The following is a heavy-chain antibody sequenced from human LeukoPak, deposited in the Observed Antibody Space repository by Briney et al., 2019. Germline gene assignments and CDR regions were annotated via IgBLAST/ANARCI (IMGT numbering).Heavy chain of an antibody. CDR2: INHSGST. J-gene: IGHJ6*02. CDR1: GGSISGYY. V-gene: IGHV4-34*01. CDR3: ARVINCSSTSCYPNYGMDV. Sequence: PSETLSLTCTVSGGSISGYYWSWIRQPPGKGLEWIGEINHSGSTNYNPSLKSRVTISVDTSKNQFSLKLSSVTAADTAVYYCARVINCSSTSCYPNYGMDVWGQGTTVTVSS. D-gene: IGHD2-2*01.